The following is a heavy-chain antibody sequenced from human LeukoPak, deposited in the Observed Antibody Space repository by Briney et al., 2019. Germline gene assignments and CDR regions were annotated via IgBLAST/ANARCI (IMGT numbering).Heavy chain of an antibody. J-gene: IGHJ4*02. V-gene: IGHV1-2*06. Sequence: ASVKVSCKASGYTFTGYFMHWVRQAPGQGLEWMGRINPNSGGTNYAQKFQGRVTMTRATSISTAYMELSRLRSDDTAVYYCASSIVHCSSTSCYFNWGQGTLVTVSS. CDR1: GYTFTGYF. D-gene: IGHD2-2*01. CDR2: INPNSGGT. CDR3: ASSIVHCSSTSCYFN.